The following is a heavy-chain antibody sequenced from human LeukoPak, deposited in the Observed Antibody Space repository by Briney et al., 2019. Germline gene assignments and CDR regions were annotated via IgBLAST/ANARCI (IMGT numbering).Heavy chain of an antibody. CDR1: GFTFGSYA. CDR2: IRPDARDK. J-gene: IGHJ6*02. Sequence: GGSLRLSCAASGFTFGSYAMSWVRRAPGKGLEWLANIRPDARDKNYADSVKGRFTISRDNAKNTLFLQMNSLRVEDTAVYYCASAEVIQYGMDVWGQGTTVTVSS. V-gene: IGHV3-7*02. CDR3: ASAEVIQYGMDV. D-gene: IGHD3-16*02.